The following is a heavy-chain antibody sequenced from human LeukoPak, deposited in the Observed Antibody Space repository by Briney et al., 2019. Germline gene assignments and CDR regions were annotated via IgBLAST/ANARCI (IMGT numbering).Heavy chain of an antibody. J-gene: IGHJ4*02. D-gene: IGHD2/OR15-2a*01. V-gene: IGHV3-23*01. CDR1: GFTFSSYA. CDR2: ISGGGGNT. CDR3: VSFYETY. Sequence: GGSLRLSCAASGFTFSSYAMSWVRQAPGKGLEWVSAISGGGGNTYYADSVKGRFTISKDNAKNTVYLQMNSLRAEDTAVYYCVSFYETYWGRGTLVTVSS.